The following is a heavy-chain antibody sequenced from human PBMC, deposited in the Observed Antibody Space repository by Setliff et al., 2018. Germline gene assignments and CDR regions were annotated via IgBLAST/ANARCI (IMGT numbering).Heavy chain of an antibody. V-gene: IGHV3-9*01. Sequence: GGSLRLSCAASGFTFDDYGMHWVRQAPGKGLEWVSGISWNSGSIGYADSVKGRFTISRDNSKNTLYLQMNSLRAEDTAVYYCAKAKGGYSSGRPFDYWGQGTLVTVSS. CDR2: ISWNSGSI. D-gene: IGHD6-19*01. CDR3: AKAKGGYSSGRPFDY. CDR1: GFTFDDYG. J-gene: IGHJ4*02.